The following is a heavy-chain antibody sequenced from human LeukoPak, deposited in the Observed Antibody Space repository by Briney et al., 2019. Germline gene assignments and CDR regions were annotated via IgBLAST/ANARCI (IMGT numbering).Heavy chain of an antibody. Sequence: SGPTLVNPTETLTLTCTISGFSLSSARAGVSWIRQPPGKALEWLAYIFSNDEKSYSTSLKSRLTISKDTSTSQVVLTMTNMDPVDTATYYCARITLGGHFDYWGQGTLVTVSS. CDR3: ARITLGGHFDY. CDR1: GFSLSSARAG. D-gene: IGHD3-16*01. V-gene: IGHV2-26*03. CDR2: IFSNDEK. J-gene: IGHJ4*02.